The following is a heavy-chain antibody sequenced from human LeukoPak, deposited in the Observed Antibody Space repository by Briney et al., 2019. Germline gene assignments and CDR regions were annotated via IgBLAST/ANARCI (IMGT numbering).Heavy chain of an antibody. CDR2: IYYSGST. CDR1: GGSICSYY. V-gene: IGHV4-59*08. D-gene: IGHD1-26*01. Sequence: SETLSLTCTVSGGSICSYYWSWIRETPGKGLGWIGYIYYSGSTNYNPSLKSRVTISVDTSKNQFSLKLSSVTAADTAVYFCARHGASGSYLYYFDYWGQGTLVTVSS. CDR3: ARHGASGSYLYYFDY. J-gene: IGHJ4*02.